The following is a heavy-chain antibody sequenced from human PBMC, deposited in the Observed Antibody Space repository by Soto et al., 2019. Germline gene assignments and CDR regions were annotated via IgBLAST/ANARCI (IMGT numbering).Heavy chain of an antibody. CDR2: IYSGGST. J-gene: IGHJ3*02. D-gene: IGHD2-15*01. CDR3: ATTLIVVVVAATGAFDI. Sequence: GGSLRLSCAASGFTVSSNYMSWVRQAPGKGLEWVSVIYSGGSTYYADSVKGRFTISRDNSKNTLYLQMNSLRAEDTAVYYCATTLIVVVVAATGAFDIWGQGTMVTVS. V-gene: IGHV3-66*01. CDR1: GFTVSSNY.